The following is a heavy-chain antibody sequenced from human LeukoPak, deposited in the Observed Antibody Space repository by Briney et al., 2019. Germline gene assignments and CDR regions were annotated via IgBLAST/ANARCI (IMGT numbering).Heavy chain of an antibody. Sequence: SETLSLTCTVSGGSISSYYWSWIRQPPGKGLEWIGYIYYSGSTNYNPSLKSRVTISVDTSKNQFSLKLSSVTAADTAVYYCARESRTFYGYYMDVWGKGTTVTVSS. CDR3: ARESRTFYGYYMDV. V-gene: IGHV4-59*01. D-gene: IGHD4-17*01. J-gene: IGHJ6*03. CDR1: GGSISSYY. CDR2: IYYSGST.